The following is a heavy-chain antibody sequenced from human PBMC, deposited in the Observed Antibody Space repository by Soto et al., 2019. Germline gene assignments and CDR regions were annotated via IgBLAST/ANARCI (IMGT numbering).Heavy chain of an antibody. CDR1: GGSISSGDYY. J-gene: IGHJ4*02. D-gene: IGHD3-10*01. CDR2: IYYSGST. CDR3: ARGHPLGYGSGSSLSFDD. V-gene: IGHV4-61*08. Sequence: SETLSLTCTGSGGSISSGDYYWSWIRQPPGKGLEWIGYIYYSGSTNYNPSPKSRVTISVDTSKNQFSLKLSSVTAADTAVYHCARGHPLGYGSGSSLSFDDWGQRTLVTVSS.